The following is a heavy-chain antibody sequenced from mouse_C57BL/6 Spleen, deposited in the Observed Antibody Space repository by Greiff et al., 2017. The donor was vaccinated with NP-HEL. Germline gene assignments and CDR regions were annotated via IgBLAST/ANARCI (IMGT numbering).Heavy chain of an antibody. CDR2: ISYDGSN. Sequence: EVQLVESGPGLVKPSQSLSLTCSVTGYSITSGYYWNWIRQFPGNKLEWMGYISYDGSNNYNPSLKNRISITRDTSKNQFFLKLNSVTTEDTATYYCARGVTTSMDYWGQGTSVTVSS. J-gene: IGHJ4*01. V-gene: IGHV3-6*01. D-gene: IGHD2-1*01. CDR1: GYSITSGYY. CDR3: ARGVTTSMDY.